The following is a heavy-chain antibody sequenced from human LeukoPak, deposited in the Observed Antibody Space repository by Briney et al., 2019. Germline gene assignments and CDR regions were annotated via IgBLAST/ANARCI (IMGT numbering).Heavy chain of an antibody. Sequence: GGSLRLSCAASGFTFNHAWMSWVRQAPGKGLEWVGRIKSKTDGATTEYAAPVKGRFTISRDDSKNTLYLQMNSLKTEDTAVYYCTTVGSSRYYYYFDYWGQGSPVTVSS. V-gene: IGHV3-15*01. CDR3: TTVGSSRYYYYFDY. CDR2: IKSKTDGATT. D-gene: IGHD3-22*01. CDR1: GFTFNHAW. J-gene: IGHJ4*02.